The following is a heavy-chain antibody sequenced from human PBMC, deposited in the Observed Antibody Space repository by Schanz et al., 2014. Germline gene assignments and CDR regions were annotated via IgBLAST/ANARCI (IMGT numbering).Heavy chain of an antibody. CDR2: MNPNSGDT. Sequence: QVQLVQSGAEVKKPGASVKVSCRASGYPFTSDDITWVRQAPGQGLEWMRWMNPNSGDTGYPRKFQDRVTMTRNTSISTAYMELNSQTSEDTAVYYCARVTMEFERGKSYYYYMDVWGRGTTVTVSS. D-gene: IGHD3-10*01. CDR1: GYPFTSDD. J-gene: IGHJ6*03. CDR3: ARVTMEFERGKSYYYYMDV. V-gene: IGHV1-8*01.